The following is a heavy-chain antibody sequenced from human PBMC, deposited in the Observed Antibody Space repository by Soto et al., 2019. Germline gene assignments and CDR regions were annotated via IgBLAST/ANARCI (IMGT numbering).Heavy chain of an antibody. D-gene: IGHD2-2*01. V-gene: IGHV1-18*01. J-gene: IGHJ6*02. CDR2: ISAYNGNT. CDR1: GYTFTSYG. Sequence: ASVKVSCKASGYTFTSYGISWVRQAPGQGLEWMGWISAYNGNTNYAQKLQGRVTMTTDTSTSTAYMELRSLRSDDTAVYYCARDRIVVVPAAMGPGMDFWGQGTTVTVSS. CDR3: ARDRIVVVPAAMGPGMDF.